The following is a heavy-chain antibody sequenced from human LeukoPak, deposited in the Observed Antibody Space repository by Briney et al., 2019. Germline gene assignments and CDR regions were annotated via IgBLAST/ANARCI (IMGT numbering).Heavy chain of an antibody. D-gene: IGHD4/OR15-4a*01. J-gene: IGHJ4*02. Sequence: PGGSLRLSCTVSGFTVSSNSMSWVCQAPGKGLEWVSFIFSSTHYSDSVKGRFTISRDNSKNTLYLQMNSLRAEDTAVYYGARRAGAYSHPYDYWGQGTLVTVSS. CDR3: ARRAGAYSHPYDY. CDR2: IFSST. CDR1: GFTVSSNS. V-gene: IGHV3-53*01.